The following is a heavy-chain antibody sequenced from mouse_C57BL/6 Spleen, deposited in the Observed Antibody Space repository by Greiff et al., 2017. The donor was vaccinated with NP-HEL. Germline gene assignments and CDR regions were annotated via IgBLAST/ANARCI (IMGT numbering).Heavy chain of an antibody. Sequence: QVQLQQPGAELVKPGASVKLSCKASGYTFTDYEMHWVKQTPVHGLEWIGAIDPETGGTAYNQKFKGKAILTADKSSSTAYMELRSLTSEDSAVYYCTRYDYDMDWYFDVWGTGTTVTVSS. CDR2: IDPETGGT. CDR1: GYTFTDYE. J-gene: IGHJ1*03. V-gene: IGHV1-15*01. CDR3: TRYDYDMDWYFDV. D-gene: IGHD2-4*01.